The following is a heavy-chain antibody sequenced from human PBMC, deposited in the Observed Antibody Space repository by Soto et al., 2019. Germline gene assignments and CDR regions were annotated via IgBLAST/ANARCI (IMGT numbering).Heavy chain of an antibody. CDR3: ANARLRGYYFDY. CDR2: ISGSGGST. J-gene: IGHJ4*02. CDR1: GFTFSSYA. Sequence: PGGSLRLSCAASGFTFSSYAMSWVRQAPGKGLEWVSAISGSGGSTYYADSVKGRFTISRDNSKNTLYLQMNSLRAEDTAVYYCANARLRGYYFDYWGQGTLVTVSS. D-gene: IGHD4-17*01. V-gene: IGHV3-23*01.